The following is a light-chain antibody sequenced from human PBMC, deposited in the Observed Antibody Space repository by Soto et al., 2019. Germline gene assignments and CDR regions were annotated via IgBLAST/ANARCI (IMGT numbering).Light chain of an antibody. V-gene: IGLV1-44*01. CDR2: CNN. CDR1: SSNIGSNT. J-gene: IGLJ2*01. Sequence: QSVLTQPPSASGTPGQRVTISCSGSSSNIGSNTVDWYQQLPGTAPKLLIYCNNQRPSGVPDRFSGSKSGNSASLAISGLQSEDEADYYCAAWDDSLNGVVFGGGTKVTVL. CDR3: AAWDDSLNGVV.